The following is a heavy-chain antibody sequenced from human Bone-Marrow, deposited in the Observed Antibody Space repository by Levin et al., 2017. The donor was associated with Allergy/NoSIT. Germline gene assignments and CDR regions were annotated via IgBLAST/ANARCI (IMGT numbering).Heavy chain of an antibody. CDR2: SRNKAAGYST. V-gene: IGHV3-72*01. J-gene: IGHJ4*02. CDR3: TRYFDSENRDPWY. CDR1: GFTISDHY. Sequence: GESLKISCAASGFTISDHYMGWVRQAPGKGLEWVGRSRNKAAGYSTAYAASVKGRFTMSRDDSKNSLYLQMSSLKTEDTAVYYCTRYFDSENRDPWYWGQGTLVTVSS. D-gene: IGHD3-9*01.